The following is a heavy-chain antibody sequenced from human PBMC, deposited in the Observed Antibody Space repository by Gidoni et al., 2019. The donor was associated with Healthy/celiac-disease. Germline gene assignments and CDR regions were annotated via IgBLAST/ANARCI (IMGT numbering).Heavy chain of an antibody. V-gene: IGHV3-73*02. CDR1: GFPFSGSS. CDR2: IRSKANSYAT. CDR3: TRQDGTVTTAY. D-gene: IGHD4-17*01. J-gene: IGHJ4*02. Sequence: EVQLVESGGGLVQPGGSLKLSCAASGFPFSGSSMHWVRQASGKGLEWVGRIRSKANSYATAYAASVKGRFTISRDDSKNTAYLQMNSLKTEDTAVYYCTRQDGTVTTAYWGQGTLVTVSS.